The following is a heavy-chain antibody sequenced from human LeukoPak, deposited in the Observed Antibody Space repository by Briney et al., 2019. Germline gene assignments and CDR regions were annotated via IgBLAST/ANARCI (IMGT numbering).Heavy chain of an antibody. D-gene: IGHD3-22*01. V-gene: IGHV3-23*01. CDR1: GFTFSSKA. J-gene: IGHJ4*02. Sequence: GGSLRLSCSASGFTFSSKAMIWVRQAPGQGLEWLSAISGSGGITYYADSVKGRFTISRNNSNNTLYLQINSLRGEDTAVYYCATDVVYSDDNSGYYLFASGGRGALVTVS. CDR2: ISGSGGIT. CDR3: ATDVVYSDDNSGYYLFAS.